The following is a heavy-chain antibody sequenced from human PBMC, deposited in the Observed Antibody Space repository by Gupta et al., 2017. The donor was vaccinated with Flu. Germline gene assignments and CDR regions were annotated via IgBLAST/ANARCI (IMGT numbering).Heavy chain of an antibody. CDR2: VKSEPDGGTI. V-gene: IGHV3-15*01. CDR3: STGWYFDF. J-gene: IGHJ2*01. CDR1: GFTFSNAW. Sequence: GFTFSNAWMSWGRQAPGKGLEWVGRVKSEPDGGTIDYAASVKGRFTISRDDSKNMFFLQMNSLKTEDTGVYYCSTGWYFDFWGRGTLVTVSS.